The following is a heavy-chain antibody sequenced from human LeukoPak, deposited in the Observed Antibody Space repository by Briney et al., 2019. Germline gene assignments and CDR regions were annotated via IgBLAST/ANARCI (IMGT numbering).Heavy chain of an antibody. CDR2: IIPIVDVT. CDR3: AREMGDREFYFDY. CDR1: GGTFSNFA. V-gene: IGHV1-69*04. Sequence: GASVKVSCKASGGTFSNFAFSWVRQAPGQGLQWVGRIIPIVDVTSYAQNFKGRVTITQDESTTTAYMELSSLRSEDTAVYYCAREMGDREFYFDYWGQGTLVTVSS. J-gene: IGHJ4*02. D-gene: IGHD3-10*01.